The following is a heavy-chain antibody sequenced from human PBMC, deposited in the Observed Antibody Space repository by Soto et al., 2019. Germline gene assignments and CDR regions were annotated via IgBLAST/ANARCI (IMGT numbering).Heavy chain of an antibody. CDR3: ARDREPDGIWTFDS. D-gene: IGHD3-9*01. V-gene: IGHV3-48*04. CDR2: ISGTGITI. CDR1: GFTFSSYS. Sequence: GGSLRLSCAASGFTFSSYSINWVRQAPGKGLEWISYISGTGITIFYADSVKGRFTISRDNSRNMVFLQMNGLRVEDTALYYCARDREPDGIWTFDSWGQGALVTVSS. J-gene: IGHJ4*02.